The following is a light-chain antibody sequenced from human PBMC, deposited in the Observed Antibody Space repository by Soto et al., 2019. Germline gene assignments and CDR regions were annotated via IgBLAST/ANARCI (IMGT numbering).Light chain of an antibody. Sequence: QLVLTQSPSASASLGASVKLTCTLSSGHSSYAIAWHQQQPEKDPRYLMTLNSDGSHSKGDGIPARFSGSSSGAQRYLPIASHEPEGEADYGCHTWVSGSVVFGGGTKLTVL. V-gene: IGLV4-69*01. CDR3: HTWVSGSVV. CDR1: SGHSSYA. CDR2: LNSDGSH. J-gene: IGLJ2*01.